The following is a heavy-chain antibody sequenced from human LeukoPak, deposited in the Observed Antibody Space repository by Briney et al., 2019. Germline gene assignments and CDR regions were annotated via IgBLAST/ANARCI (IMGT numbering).Heavy chain of an antibody. CDR2: INPGGDNT. CDR1: GYTFTNYY. CDR3: ARIRDGYNDAYDI. J-gene: IGHJ3*02. V-gene: IGHV1-46*01. D-gene: IGHD5-24*01. Sequence: ASVKVSCKASGYTFTNYYIHWVRQAPGQGLEWMGLINPGGDNTDYAQNFQGRVTMTRDTSTSTVYVGLSSLRSEDTAVYYCARIRDGYNDAYDIWGQGTMVTVSS.